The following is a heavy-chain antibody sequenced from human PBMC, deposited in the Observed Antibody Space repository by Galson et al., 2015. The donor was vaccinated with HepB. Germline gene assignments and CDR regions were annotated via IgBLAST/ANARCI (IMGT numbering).Heavy chain of an antibody. CDR3: ARGDPWFGELSPRDAFHI. CDR1: GFTITSHY. Sequence: SLRLSCAASGFTITSHYMNWVRQAPGKGLERVSVFYSGGGTYYADSVKGRFTISRGSSKNTLFLQMNSLRAEDTAVYYCARGDPWFGELSPRDAFHIWGQGTMVTVSS. J-gene: IGHJ3*02. D-gene: IGHD3-10*01. V-gene: IGHV3-66*01. CDR2: FYSGGGT.